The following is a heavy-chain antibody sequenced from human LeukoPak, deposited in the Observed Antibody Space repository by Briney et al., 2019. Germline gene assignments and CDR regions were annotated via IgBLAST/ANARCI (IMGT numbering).Heavy chain of an antibody. CDR3: ARGKSYYYGSGSYYNEGFDY. J-gene: IGHJ4*02. D-gene: IGHD3-10*01. CDR2: IIPIFGTA. V-gene: IGHV1-69*05. CDR1: GGTFSSYA. Sequence: SVKVSCKASGGTFSSYAISWVRQAPGQGLEWMGGIIPIFGTANYARKFQGRVTITTDESTSTAYMELSSLRSEDTAVYYCARGKSYYYGSGSYYNEGFDYWGQGTLVTVSS.